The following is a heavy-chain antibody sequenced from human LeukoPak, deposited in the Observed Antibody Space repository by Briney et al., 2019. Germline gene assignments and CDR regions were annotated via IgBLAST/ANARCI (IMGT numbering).Heavy chain of an antibody. CDR2: IWYDGSNK. J-gene: IGHJ4*02. V-gene: IGHV3-33*01. CDR3: ARGDYGSGSYPRIFDY. CDR1: GLTLSSYG. Sequence: GRSLRLSCAASGLTLSSYGMHWVRQAPGKGLEWAAVIWYDGSNKYYADSVKGRFTISRDSSKNTVYLQMNSLRAEDTAVYYCARGDYGSGSYPRIFDYWGQGSLVTVSS. D-gene: IGHD3-10*01.